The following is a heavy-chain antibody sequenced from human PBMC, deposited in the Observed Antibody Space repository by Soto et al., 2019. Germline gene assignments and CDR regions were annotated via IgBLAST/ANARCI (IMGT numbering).Heavy chain of an antibody. J-gene: IGHJ4*02. Sequence: ASVKVSCKASGYTFTSYGISWVRQAPGQGLEWMGWISASNADTNYAQKLQGRVTMTTDTSTSTAYMELRSLRSDDTAVYYCARGGDDLRTYYYDSSGYYWVYWGQGTLVTVSS. CDR2: ISASNADT. CDR1: GYTFTSYG. V-gene: IGHV1-18*01. CDR3: ARGGDDLRTYYYDSSGYYWVY. D-gene: IGHD3-22*01.